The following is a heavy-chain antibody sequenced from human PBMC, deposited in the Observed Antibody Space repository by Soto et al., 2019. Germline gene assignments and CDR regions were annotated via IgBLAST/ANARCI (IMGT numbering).Heavy chain of an antibody. CDR1: GFTFSSYA. J-gene: IGHJ4*02. V-gene: IGHV3-23*01. CDR3: AKDRWIVVVPAAINY. CDR2: ISGSGGST. Sequence: GGSLRLSCAASGFTFSSYAMSWVRQAPGKGLEWVSAISGSGGSTYYADSVKGRFTISRDNSKNTLYLQMNSLRAEDTAVYYCAKDRWIVVVPAAINYWGQGTLVTVSS. D-gene: IGHD2-2*01.